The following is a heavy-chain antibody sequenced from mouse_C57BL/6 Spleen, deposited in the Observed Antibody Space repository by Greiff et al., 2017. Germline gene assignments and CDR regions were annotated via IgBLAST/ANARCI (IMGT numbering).Heavy chain of an antibody. J-gene: IGHJ1*03. CDR3: ARRGTVVAKRYFDV. CDR2: IDPSDSYT. D-gene: IGHD1-1*01. Sequence: QVQLKQPGAELVKPGASVKLSCKASGYTFTSYWMQWVKQRPGQGLEWIGEIDPSDSYTNYNQKFKGKATLTVDTSSSTAYMQLSSLTSEDSAVYYCARRGTVVAKRYFDVWGTGTTVTVSS. CDR1: GYTFTSYW. V-gene: IGHV1-50*01.